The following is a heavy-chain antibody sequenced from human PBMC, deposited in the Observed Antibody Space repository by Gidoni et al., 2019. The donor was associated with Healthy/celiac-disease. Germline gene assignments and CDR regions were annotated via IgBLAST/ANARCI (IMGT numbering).Heavy chain of an antibody. Sequence: GGGLVQPGGSLRLSCAASGFTFSSYAMSWVRQAPGKGLEWVSAISGSGGSTYYADSVKGRFTISRDNSKNTLYLQMNSLRAEDTAVYYCAKLGGEFSGSYPYFDYWGQGTLVTVSS. CDR2: ISGSGGST. J-gene: IGHJ4*02. CDR1: GFTFSSYA. CDR3: AKLGGEFSGSYPYFDY. D-gene: IGHD1-26*01. V-gene: IGHV3-23*01.